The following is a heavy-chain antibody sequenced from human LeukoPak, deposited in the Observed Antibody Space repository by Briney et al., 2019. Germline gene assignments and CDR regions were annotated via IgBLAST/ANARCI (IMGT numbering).Heavy chain of an antibody. Sequence: PGGSLRLSCAASGFTFSSNAMSWVRQAPGQGLEWVSAISGSGGSTYYADSVKGRFTISGDNSKNTLYLQMNSLRVEDTAIYYCVKWTGYGMYWGQGTLVTVSS. CDR3: VKWTGYGMY. J-gene: IGHJ4*02. V-gene: IGHV3-23*01. CDR2: ISGSGGST. CDR1: GFTFSSNA. D-gene: IGHD3/OR15-3a*01.